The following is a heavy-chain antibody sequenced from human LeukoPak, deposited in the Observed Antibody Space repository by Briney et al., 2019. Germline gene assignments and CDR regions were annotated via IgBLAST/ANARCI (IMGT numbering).Heavy chain of an antibody. J-gene: IGHJ5*02. CDR2: TYYRSKWYN. CDR1: GDSVSSNSAA. CDR3: ARVSAVAQIPDTREYNWFDP. D-gene: IGHD6-19*01. Sequence: SQTLSLTCAISGDSVSSNSAAWNWIRQSPSRGLEWLGRTYYRSKWYNDYAVSVKSRITINPDTSKNQFSLQLNSVTPEDTAVYYCARVSAVAQIPDTREYNWFDPWGQGTLVTVSS. V-gene: IGHV6-1*01.